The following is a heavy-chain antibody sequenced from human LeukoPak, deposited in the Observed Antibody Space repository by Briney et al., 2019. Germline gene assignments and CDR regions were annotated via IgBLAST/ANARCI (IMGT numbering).Heavy chain of an antibody. CDR2: IIPIFGTA. J-gene: IGHJ4*02. CDR1: GGTFSSYA. D-gene: IGHD6-13*01. Sequence: SVKVSCKASGGTFSSYAISWVRQAPGQGLEWMGGIIPIFGTANYAQKFQGRVTITADESTSTAYMELSSLRSEDTAVYYCAGAEYSSSWFDYWGQGTLVTVSS. CDR3: AGAEYSSSWFDY. V-gene: IGHV1-69*13.